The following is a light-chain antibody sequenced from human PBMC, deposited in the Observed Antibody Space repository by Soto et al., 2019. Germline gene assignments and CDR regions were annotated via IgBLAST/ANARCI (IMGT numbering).Light chain of an antibody. CDR2: KAS. CDR3: QHYNRYPRT. J-gene: IGKJ1*01. Sequence: DIQMTQSPSTLSASVGDRVTITCRASQSISSWLAWYQQKPGKAPKLLIYKASSLKSGVPSRFSGSGSGTEFTLTISSLQPDDFATYYCQHYNRYPRTFGQGTKVEIK. CDR1: QSISSW. V-gene: IGKV1-5*03.